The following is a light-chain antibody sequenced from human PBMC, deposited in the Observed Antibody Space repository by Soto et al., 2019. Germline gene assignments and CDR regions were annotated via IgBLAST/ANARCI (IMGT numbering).Light chain of an antibody. Sequence: EIVLTQSPATLSVSPGERATLSCRASQSVSSYLAWYQQNPGQAPRLLIYETSNRATGIPARFSGSGSGTDFTLTISSLEPEDFAVYYCKQRNNWPLSFGGGTKVEIK. V-gene: IGKV3-11*01. CDR3: KQRNNWPLS. CDR1: QSVSSY. J-gene: IGKJ4*01. CDR2: ETS.